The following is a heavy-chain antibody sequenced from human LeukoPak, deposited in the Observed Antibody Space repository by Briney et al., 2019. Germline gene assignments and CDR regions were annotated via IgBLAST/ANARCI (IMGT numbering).Heavy chain of an antibody. CDR1: GYSISSGYY. D-gene: IGHD4-17*01. V-gene: IGHV4-38-2*01. CDR3: ARIHGDYNDP. J-gene: IGHJ5*02. Sequence: SETLSLTCAVSGYSISSGYYWGWIRQPPGKGLEWIGYIYYSGSTNYNPSLKSRVAISVDTSKNQFSLKLSSVTAADTAVYYCARIHGDYNDPWGQGTLVTVSS. CDR2: IYYSGST.